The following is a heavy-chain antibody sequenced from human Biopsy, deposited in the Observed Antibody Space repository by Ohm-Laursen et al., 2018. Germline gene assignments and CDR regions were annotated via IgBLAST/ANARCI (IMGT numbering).Heavy chain of an antibody. CDR2: IYNTEPT. CDR3: ARHPTGFWFDP. Sequence: TLSLTCTVSGGSISSSTTYYWAWLRQPPGKGLEWIGSIYNTEPTFYNPSLKSRVTISVDTSTNQVSLKVSSATAADTALYFCARHPTGFWFDPWGHGTLVTVSS. V-gene: IGHV4-39*01. J-gene: IGHJ5*02. CDR1: GGSISSSTTYY.